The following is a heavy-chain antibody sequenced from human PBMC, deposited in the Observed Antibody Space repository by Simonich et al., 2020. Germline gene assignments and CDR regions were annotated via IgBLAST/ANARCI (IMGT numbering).Heavy chain of an antibody. CDR1: GFTFSSYA. V-gene: IGHV3-30*07. CDR3: ARERAAAGEAFDY. D-gene: IGHD6-13*01. Sequence: QVQLVESGGGVVQPGRSLRLSCAASGFTFSSYAMHWVRQAPGKGLEWVADIWYDESNKYYADSVKGRFTISRDNSKNTLYLQMNSLIAEDTAVYYCARERAAAGEAFDYWGQGTLVTVSS. CDR2: IWYDESNK. J-gene: IGHJ4*02.